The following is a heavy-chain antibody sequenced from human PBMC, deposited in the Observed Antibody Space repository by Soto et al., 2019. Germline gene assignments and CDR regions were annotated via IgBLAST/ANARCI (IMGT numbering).Heavy chain of an antibody. CDR3: ARDIVVVVAATRNYYGMDV. CDR2: ISYDGSNK. CDR1: GFTFSSYA. J-gene: IGHJ6*02. V-gene: IGHV3-30-3*01. Sequence: RGSLRLSCAASGFTFSSYAMHWVRQAPGKGLEWVAVISYDGSNKYYADSVKGRFTISRDNSKNTLYLQMNSLRAEDTAVYYCARDIVVVVAATRNYYGMDVWGQGTTVTV. D-gene: IGHD2-15*01.